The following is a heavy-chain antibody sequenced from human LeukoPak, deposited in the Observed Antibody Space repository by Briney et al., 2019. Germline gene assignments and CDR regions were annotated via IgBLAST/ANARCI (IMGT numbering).Heavy chain of an antibody. J-gene: IGHJ6*03. D-gene: IGHD2-2*01. V-gene: IGHV4-4*07. CDR2: IYTSGST. CDR3: AREVVPAARTVYYYYYMDV. Sequence: PPETLSLTCTVSGGSISSYYWSWIRQPAGKGLEWIGRIYTSGSTNYNPSLKSRVTMSVDTSKNQFSLKLSSVTAADTAVYYCAREVVPAARTVYYYYYMDVWGKGTTVTVSS. CDR1: GGSISSYY.